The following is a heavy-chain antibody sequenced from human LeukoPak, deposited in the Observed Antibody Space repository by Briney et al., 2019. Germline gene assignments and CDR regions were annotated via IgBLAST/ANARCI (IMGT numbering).Heavy chain of an antibody. CDR2: IYSCGST. CDR3: ARDRGDYEGHWFDP. V-gene: IGHV3-66*03. D-gene: IGHD4-17*01. Sequence: GGSLRLSCAASGFTVSSNYMSWVRQAPGKGLEWVSVIYSCGSTYYADSVTGRFTISRDNSKNTLYLQMNSLRAEDTAVYYCARDRGDYEGHWFDPWGQGTLVTVSS. CDR1: GFTVSSNY. J-gene: IGHJ5*02.